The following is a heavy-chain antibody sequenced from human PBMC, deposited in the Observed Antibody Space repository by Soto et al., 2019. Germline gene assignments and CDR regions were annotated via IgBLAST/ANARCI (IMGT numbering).Heavy chain of an antibody. Sequence: GGSLRLSCAASGFTFSSYAMSWVRQAPGKGLEWVSAISGSGGSTYYADSVKGRFTISRDNSKNTLYLQMNSLRAEDTAVYYCAKDRLEWQWLAGGLDYWGQGTLVTVSS. V-gene: IGHV3-23*01. D-gene: IGHD6-19*01. J-gene: IGHJ4*02. CDR3: AKDRLEWQWLAGGLDY. CDR2: ISGSGGST. CDR1: GFTFSSYA.